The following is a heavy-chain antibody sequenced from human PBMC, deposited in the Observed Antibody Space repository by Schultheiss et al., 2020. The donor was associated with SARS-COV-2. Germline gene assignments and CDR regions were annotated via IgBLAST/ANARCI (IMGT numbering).Heavy chain of an antibody. CDR1: GFTVSSNY. CDR2: ISSSSSYI. Sequence: GGSLRLSCAASGFTVSSNYMSWVRQAPGKGLEWVSSISSSSSYIYYADSVKGRFTISRDNSKNTLYLQMNSLRAEDTAVYYCARWGASSFGDLLAYDYWGQGTLVTVSS. V-gene: IGHV3-21*01. J-gene: IGHJ4*02. CDR3: ARWGASSFGDLLAYDY. D-gene: IGHD3-16*01.